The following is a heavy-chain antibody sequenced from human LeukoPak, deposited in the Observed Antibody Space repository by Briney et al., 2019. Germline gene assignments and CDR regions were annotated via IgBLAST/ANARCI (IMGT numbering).Heavy chain of an antibody. CDR1: GFTFDDYA. V-gene: IGHV3-9*01. CDR3: ARDMFTKIRGVPDY. D-gene: IGHD3-10*01. J-gene: IGHJ4*02. Sequence: GGSLRLSCAASGFTFDDYAMHWVRQAPGKGLEWVSGISWNSGSIGYADSVKGRFTISRDNAKNTLFLQMNSLRAEDTAVYYCARDMFTKIRGVPDYWGQGTLVTVSS. CDR2: ISWNSGSI.